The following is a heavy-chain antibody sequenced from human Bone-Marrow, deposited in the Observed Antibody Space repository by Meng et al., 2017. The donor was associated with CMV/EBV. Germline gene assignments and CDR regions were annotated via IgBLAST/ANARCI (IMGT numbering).Heavy chain of an antibody. CDR3: VKGGGEKVTFDAMDV. V-gene: IGHV3-9*01. CDR1: GFSFDDFA. J-gene: IGHJ6*02. CDR2: VSGNSGFK. Sequence: SLKISCAASGFSFDDFAMHWVRPTPGEGLEWVSGVSGNSGFKGYADSVKGRFTISRDNARKTLSLQMNSLRAEDTALYYCVKGGGEKVTFDAMDVWGQGTTVTVSS. D-gene: IGHD4-23*01.